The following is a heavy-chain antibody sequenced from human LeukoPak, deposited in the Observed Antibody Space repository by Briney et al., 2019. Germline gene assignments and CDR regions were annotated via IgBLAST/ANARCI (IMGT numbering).Heavy chain of an antibody. CDR2: ISGNSGSDT. Sequence: GGSPRLSGAASGFTFSSYAMGWVRQAPGKGLEWFSAISGNSGSDTYYADAVKGRFTISRDNSKTTLYLGMNSLRAEDTAVYYCAKGSSSGRPYFFDYWGQGSLVAVSS. D-gene: IGHD3-10*01. CDR1: GFTFSSYA. V-gene: IGHV3-23*01. J-gene: IGHJ4*02. CDR3: AKGSSSGRPYFFDY.